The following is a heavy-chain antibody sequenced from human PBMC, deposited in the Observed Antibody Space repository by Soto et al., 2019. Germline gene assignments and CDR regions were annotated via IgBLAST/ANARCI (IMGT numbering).Heavy chain of an antibody. J-gene: IGHJ4*02. D-gene: IGHD2-21*02. Sequence: PETLSLTCTVSGGSINSRSYYWGWIRQSPGKGLEWIGSIYYSGSTYYNPSLKSRVAMSVDTSKNQFSLKLRSVSAADTAVYYCARQRTSVVTKAYFDEWGQGSLVTV. V-gene: IGHV4-39*01. CDR3: ARQRTSVVTKAYFDE. CDR1: GGSINSRSYY. CDR2: IYYSGST.